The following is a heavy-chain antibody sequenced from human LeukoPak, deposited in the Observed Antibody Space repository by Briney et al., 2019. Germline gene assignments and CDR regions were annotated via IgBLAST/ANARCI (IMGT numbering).Heavy chain of an antibody. CDR2: ISSSSYI. Sequence: WGTLRLSCAASGFTFSSYSMNWVRQAPGKGLEWVSSISSSSYIYYADSVKGRFTISRDNAKNSLYLQMNSLRAEDTAVYYCARVRRYCSSTSCHDYWGQGTLVTVSS. V-gene: IGHV3-21*01. CDR1: GFTFSSYS. CDR3: ARVRRYCSSTSCHDY. D-gene: IGHD2-2*01. J-gene: IGHJ4*02.